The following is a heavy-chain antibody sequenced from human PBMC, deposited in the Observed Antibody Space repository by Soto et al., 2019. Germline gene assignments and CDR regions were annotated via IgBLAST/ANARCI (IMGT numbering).Heavy chain of an antibody. V-gene: IGHV1-3*05. CDR2: INAGNGNT. J-gene: IGHJ4*02. Sequence: QVQLVQSGAEEKKPGASVKVSCKASGYTFTSYAMHWVRQAPGQRLEWMGWINAGNGNTKYSQKFQGRVTITRDTSASTAYIELSSLRSEDTAVYSCARSIVVVTALDYWGQGTLVTVSS. CDR3: ARSIVVVTALDY. D-gene: IGHD2-21*02. CDR1: GYTFTSYA.